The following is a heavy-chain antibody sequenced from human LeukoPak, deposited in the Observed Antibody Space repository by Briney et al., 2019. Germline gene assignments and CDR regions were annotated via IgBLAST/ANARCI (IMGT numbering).Heavy chain of an antibody. J-gene: IGHJ2*01. D-gene: IGHD2-8*01. CDR1: GHSLSTYW. V-gene: IGHV3-7*04. Sequence: GVTLRLSCGASGHSLSTYWMSWVRHAPGKGLEWVGNIKENGSEKYYVDAVKGRFAISRDNAKNSQELQMNSLRVEDSAVYYCARMVSVVRSHWYFDVWGRGTLVTVSS. CDR2: IKENGSEK. CDR3: ARMVSVVRSHWYFDV.